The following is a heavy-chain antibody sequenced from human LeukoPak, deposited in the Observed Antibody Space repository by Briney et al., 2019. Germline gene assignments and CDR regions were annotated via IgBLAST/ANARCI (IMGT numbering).Heavy chain of an antibody. CDR3: ARPRGVVTTNYNTDAFDI. CDR1: GGSISSSNYY. CDR2: IYYSGST. J-gene: IGHJ3*02. Sequence: SETLSLTCTVSGGSISSSNYYWGWIRQPPGKGLEWIGSIYYSGSTFYNPSLKSRVIISVDTSKNQFSLQLSSVTAADTAVYYCARPRGVVTTNYNTDAFDIWGQGTMVTVSS. D-gene: IGHD2-21*02. V-gene: IGHV4-39*01.